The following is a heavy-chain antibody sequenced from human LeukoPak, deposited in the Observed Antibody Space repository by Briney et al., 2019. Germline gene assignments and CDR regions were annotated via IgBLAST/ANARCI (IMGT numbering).Heavy chain of an antibody. Sequence: GGSLRLSCAASGFTFSDYYMSWIRQAPGKGLEWVSYISSSGSTIYYADSVKGRFTISRDNAKNSLYLQMNSPRAEDTAVYYCAREGHYVGDYHYGMDVWGQGTTVTVSS. V-gene: IGHV3-11*01. D-gene: IGHD4-17*01. CDR2: ISSSGSTI. J-gene: IGHJ6*02. CDR1: GFTFSDYY. CDR3: AREGHYVGDYHYGMDV.